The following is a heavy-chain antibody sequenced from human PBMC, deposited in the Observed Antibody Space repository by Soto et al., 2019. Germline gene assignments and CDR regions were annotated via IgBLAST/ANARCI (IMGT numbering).Heavy chain of an antibody. D-gene: IGHD5-18*01. CDR3: AKDLAAMVDYYYYGMDV. J-gene: IGHJ6*02. V-gene: IGHV3-30*18. CDR2: ISYDGSNK. CDR1: GFTFSSYG. Sequence: HPGGSLRLSCAASGFTFSSYGMHWVRQAPGKGLEWVAVISYDGSNKYYADSVKGRFTISRDNSKNTLYLQMNSLRAEDTAVYYCAKDLAAMVDYYYYGMDVWGQGTTVTVSS.